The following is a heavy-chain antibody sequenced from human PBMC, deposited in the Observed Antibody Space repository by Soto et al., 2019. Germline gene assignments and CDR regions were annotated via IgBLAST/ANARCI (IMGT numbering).Heavy chain of an antibody. V-gene: IGHV1-3*01. D-gene: IGHD3-3*01. J-gene: IGHJ6*02. CDR2: INGYNCNT. CDR3: ARGRSIKIVGVAVYYYYGMDV. Sequence: ASVKVSCKASGYTFTSYAMHWVRQAPGQRLDWMGWINGYNCNTKYSQQLQGRVTITRDTAASTAYMEPSRLRSEDTAVYYCARGRSIKIVGVAVYYYYGMDVWGQGTKVTVSS. CDR1: GYTFTSYA.